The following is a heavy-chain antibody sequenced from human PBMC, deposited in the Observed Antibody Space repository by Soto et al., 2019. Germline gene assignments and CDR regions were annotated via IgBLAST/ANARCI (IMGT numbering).Heavy chain of an antibody. CDR2: IYYSGST. D-gene: IGHD4-4*01. CDR1: GGSISSYY. Sequence: ETLSLTCTVSGGSISSYYWSWIRQPPGKGLEWIGYIYYSGSTNYNPSLKSRVTISVDTSKNQFSLKLSSVTAADTAVYYCARTYSNYGYFDYWGQGTLVTVSS. J-gene: IGHJ4*02. V-gene: IGHV4-59*01. CDR3: ARTYSNYGYFDY.